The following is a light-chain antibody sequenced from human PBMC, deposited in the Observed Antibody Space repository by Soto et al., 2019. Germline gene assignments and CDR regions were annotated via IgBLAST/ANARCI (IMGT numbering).Light chain of an antibody. Sequence: QSALTQVASVTGSPGQSITISCTGTSSDVGGYNYVSWYQQHPGKAPKLMIYDVNYRPSGVSNRFSGSKSGNTASLTISGLQADVEAYYYCSSYADSSTVVFGGGTKLTVL. CDR2: DVN. CDR3: SSYADSSTVV. J-gene: IGLJ2*01. V-gene: IGLV2-14*03. CDR1: SSDVGGYNY.